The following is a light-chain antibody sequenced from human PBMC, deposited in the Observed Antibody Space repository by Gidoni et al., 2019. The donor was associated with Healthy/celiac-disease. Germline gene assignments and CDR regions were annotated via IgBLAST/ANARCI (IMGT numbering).Light chain of an antibody. J-gene: IGLJ2*01. CDR3: QAWDSSTAS. V-gene: IGLV3-1*01. CDR1: KLGDKY. Sequence: YELTQPPSVSVSPGQTASITCSGDKLGDKYACWYQQKPGQSPVLVIYQDSKRPSGIPERFSGSNSGNTATLTISGTQAMDEADYYCQAWDSSTASFGGGTKLTVL. CDR2: QDS.